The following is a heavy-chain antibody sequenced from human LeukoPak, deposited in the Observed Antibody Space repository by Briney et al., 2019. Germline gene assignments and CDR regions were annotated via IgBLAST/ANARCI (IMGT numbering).Heavy chain of an antibody. CDR3: AKDYGRGIGRVDC. J-gene: IGHJ4*02. Sequence: PGRSLRLSCAASGFTFDDYAMHWVRQAPGQGLEWVSGISWNSGNIDYADVVKGRFTISRDSAKNSLYLQMNSLRPEDTALYFWAKDYGRGIGRVDCWAQGTLVTVSS. D-gene: IGHD1-26*01. CDR2: ISWNSGNI. V-gene: IGHV3-9*01. CDR1: GFTFDDYA.